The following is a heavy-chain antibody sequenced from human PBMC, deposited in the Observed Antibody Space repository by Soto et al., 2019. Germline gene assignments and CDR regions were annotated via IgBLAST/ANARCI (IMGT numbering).Heavy chain of an antibody. V-gene: IGHV3-48*03. CDR1: GFTFSGYE. Sequence: PGGSLRLSCAASGFTFSGYEMNWVRQAPGKGLEWVSYISSGGSTIFYADSVKGRFTTSRDNAKNSLYLQMSSLRADDTAVYYCARDGPAADFDYWGQGTLVTVSS. J-gene: IGHJ4*02. D-gene: IGHD6-13*01. CDR2: ISSGGSTI. CDR3: ARDGPAADFDY.